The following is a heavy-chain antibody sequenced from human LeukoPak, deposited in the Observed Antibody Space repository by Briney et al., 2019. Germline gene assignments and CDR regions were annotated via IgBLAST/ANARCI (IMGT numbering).Heavy chain of an antibody. J-gene: IGHJ6*02. D-gene: IGHD5-18*01. CDR3: ARVGRTAMVPYYYYGMDV. V-gene: IGHV4-34*01. CDR2: INHSGST. CDR1: GGSFSGYY. Sequence: SETLSLTCAVYGGSFSGYYWSWIRQPPGKGLEWIGEINHSGSTNYNPPLKSRVTISVDTSKNQFSLKLSSVTAADTAVYYCARVGRTAMVPYYYYGMDVWGQGTTVTVSS.